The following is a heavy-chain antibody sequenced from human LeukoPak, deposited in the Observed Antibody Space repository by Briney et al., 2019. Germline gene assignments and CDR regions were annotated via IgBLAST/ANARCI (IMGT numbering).Heavy chain of an antibody. V-gene: IGHV3-53*01. D-gene: IGHD4-11*01. Sequence: GGSLRLSCAASGFTVNSNYMSWVRQAPGKGLEWVSVIYTGGTTDYADSVKGRFTISRDNSKNTLFLQMNSLRAEDTAVYYCARLPKTTYFDHWGQGTLVTVSS. CDR2: IYTGGTT. CDR3: ARLPKTTYFDH. CDR1: GFTVNSNY. J-gene: IGHJ4*02.